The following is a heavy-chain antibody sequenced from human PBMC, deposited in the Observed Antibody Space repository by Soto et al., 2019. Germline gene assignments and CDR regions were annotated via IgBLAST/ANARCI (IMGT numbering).Heavy chain of an antibody. V-gene: IGHV3-33*01. CDR1: GFTFSSYG. Sequence: GGSLRLSCAASGFTFSSYGMHWVRQAPGKGLEWVAVIWYDGSNKYYADSVKGRFTISRDNSKNTLYLQMNSLRAEDTAVYYCARTRRITMVRGGFGYMEVWGKGTTVTVSS. J-gene: IGHJ6*03. CDR2: IWYDGSNK. D-gene: IGHD3-10*01. CDR3: ARTRRITMVRGGFGYMEV.